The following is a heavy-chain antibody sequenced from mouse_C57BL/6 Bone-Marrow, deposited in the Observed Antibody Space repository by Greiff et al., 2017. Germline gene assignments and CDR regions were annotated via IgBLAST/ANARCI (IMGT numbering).Heavy chain of an antibody. V-gene: IGHV5-4*01. CDR2: ISAGGSYT. CDR1: GFTFSSYA. D-gene: IGHD2-4*01. CDR3: ARGYYDDY. Sequence: EVQGVESGGGLVKPGGSLKLSCAASGFTFSSYAMSWVRQTPEKRLEWVATISAGGSYTYYPDNVQGRFTISRDNAKNNLYLQMSHLKSEDTAMYYCARGYYDDYWGQGTTLTVSS. J-gene: IGHJ2*01.